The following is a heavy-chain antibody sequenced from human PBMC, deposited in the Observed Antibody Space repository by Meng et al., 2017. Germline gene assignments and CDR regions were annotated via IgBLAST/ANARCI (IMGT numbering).Heavy chain of an antibody. V-gene: IGHV3-30*07. J-gene: IGHJ3*02. CDR3: ARISIAAAGKDAFDI. D-gene: IGHD6-13*01. CDR1: GFTFSSYA. CDR2: ISYDGSNK. Sequence: GESLKISCAASGFTFSSYAMHWVRQAPGKGLEWVAVISYDGSNKYYADSVKGRFTISRDNAKNSLYLQMNSLRAEDTAVYYCARISIAAAGKDAFDIWGQGTMVTVSS.